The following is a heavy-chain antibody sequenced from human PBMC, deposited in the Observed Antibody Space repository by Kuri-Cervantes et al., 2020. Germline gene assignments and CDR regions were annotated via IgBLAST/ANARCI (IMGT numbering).Heavy chain of an antibody. CDR3: ATKGKWDPRGEFYFDH. CDR2: ITTYNGDT. V-gene: IGHV1-18*01. D-gene: IGHD1-26*01. Sequence: ASVKVSCKASGYTFTNFGFSWVRQAPGQGLEWIGWITTYNGDTDYAHKFQGRVTLTTDTSTTTAHMELRSLRSDDTAVYYCATKGKWDPRGEFYFDHWGQGTLVTVSS. J-gene: IGHJ4*02. CDR1: GYTFTNFG.